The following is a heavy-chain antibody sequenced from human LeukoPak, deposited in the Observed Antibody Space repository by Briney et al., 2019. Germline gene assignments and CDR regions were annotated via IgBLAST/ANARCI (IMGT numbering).Heavy chain of an antibody. CDR1: SFTFSNAW. CDR3: ARGGPPGSYLLAHH. V-gene: IGHV3-11*01. D-gene: IGHD1-26*01. Sequence: GGSLRLSCAASSFTFSNAWMNWVRQAPGKGLEWVSYISSSGIIIHYADSVKGRFTISRDNAKNSVYLQMNSLRAEDTAVYYCARGGPPGSYLLAHHWGQGTLVTVSS. CDR2: ISSSGIII. J-gene: IGHJ5*02.